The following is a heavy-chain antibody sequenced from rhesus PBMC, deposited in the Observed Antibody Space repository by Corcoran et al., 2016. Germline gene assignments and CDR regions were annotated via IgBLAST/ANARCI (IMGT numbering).Heavy chain of an antibody. CDR2: ISGISGST. V-gene: IGHV4-65*01. D-gene: IGHD2-39*02. CDR1: GGPISRSNW. J-gene: IGHJ4*01. Sequence: QVQLQESGPGLVKPSETLSLTCAVSGGPISRSNWWGWIRQPPGKGLGWIGYISGISGSTYNPSLKSRVTISIDTSKNQFSLKLSSVTAADTAVYYCARYCSAGVCYRAFDFWGQGVLVTVSS. CDR3: ARYCSAGVCYRAFDF.